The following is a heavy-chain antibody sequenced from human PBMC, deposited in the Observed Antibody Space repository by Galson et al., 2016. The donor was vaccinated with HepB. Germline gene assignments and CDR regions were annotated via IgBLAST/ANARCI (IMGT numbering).Heavy chain of an antibody. CDR1: GFAFSRYE. CDR3: VRGMSNSWYAYKRSYYYSMEL. Sequence: SLRLSCAASGFAFSRYEFNWVRQAPGKGLEWVSHISYSNAVSYAASVKGRFTISRDNDGDSLFLDMRGLRVEDTAVYYCVRGMSNSWYAYKRSYYYSMELWGRGTSIIVSS. D-gene: IGHD6-13*01. V-gene: IGHV3-48*03. J-gene: IGHJ6*02. CDR2: ISYSNAV.